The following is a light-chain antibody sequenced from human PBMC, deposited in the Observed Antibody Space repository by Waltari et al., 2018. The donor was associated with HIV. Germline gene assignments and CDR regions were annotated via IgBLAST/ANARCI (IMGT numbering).Light chain of an antibody. CDR2: EVS. J-gene: IGLJ1*01. CDR3: SSHAGSNNYV. CDR1: SSDVGGYDY. V-gene: IGLV2-8*01. Sequence: QSALTQPPSASGSPAQSVPISCSGPSSDVGGYDYVSWYQQHPGKAPKLMIYEVSKRPSGVPDRFSGSKSGNTASLTVSGLQAEDEADYYCSSHAGSNNYVFGTGTKVTVL.